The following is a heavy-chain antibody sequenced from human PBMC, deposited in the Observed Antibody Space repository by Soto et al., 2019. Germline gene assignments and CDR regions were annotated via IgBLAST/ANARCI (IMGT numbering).Heavy chain of an antibody. J-gene: IGHJ3*01. Sequence: PSETLSLTCTVSGGSISGYYWSWIRQPPGKRLEWIGYIAYYGSTNYNPSLKRRVTISVDTSKKQFPLNLGSVTAADTAIYYCARHDHGAFTVNGFQVWGQGTMVTVSS. V-gene: IGHV4-59*08. CDR2: IAYYGST. CDR3: ARHDHGAFTVNGFQV. CDR1: GGSISGYY.